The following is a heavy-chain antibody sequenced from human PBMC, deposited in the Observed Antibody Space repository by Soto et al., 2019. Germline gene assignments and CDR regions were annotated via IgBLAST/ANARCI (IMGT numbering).Heavy chain of an antibody. D-gene: IGHD5-18*01. CDR1: GGSVSSGSYY. CDR2: IYYSGST. J-gene: IGHJ4*02. V-gene: IGHV4-61*01. CDR3: ALSAMDPDYFDY. Sequence: QVQLQESGPGLVKPSETLSLTCTVSGGSVSSGSYYWSWIRQPPGKGLEWIGYIYYSGSTNYNPSLKSSVHKTVDPSKNQVSLKLSSVTAADTAVYYCALSAMDPDYFDYWGQGTLVTVSS.